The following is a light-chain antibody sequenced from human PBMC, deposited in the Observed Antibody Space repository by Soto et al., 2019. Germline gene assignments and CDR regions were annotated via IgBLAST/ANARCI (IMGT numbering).Light chain of an antibody. V-gene: IGLV2-14*01. CDR3: SSYRSSIAPYV. J-gene: IGLJ1*01. Sequence: SELPQPASLSGFPGQSITISCTRTSSDIGGYNYVSWYQQHPGKAPKLMIYDVSNRPSGVSNRFSGSKSGNPASLTISGLQVEDEANYYGSSYRSSIAPYVFGTGTKFTVL. CDR1: SSDIGGYNY. CDR2: DVS.